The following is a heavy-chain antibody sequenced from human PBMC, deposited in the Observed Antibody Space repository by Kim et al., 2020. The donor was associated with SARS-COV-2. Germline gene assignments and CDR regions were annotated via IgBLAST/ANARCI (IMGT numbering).Heavy chain of an antibody. CDR1: GFTFSSYT. V-gene: IGHV3-21*01. J-gene: IGHJ4*02. CDR3: AREDAARLGYSDY. Sequence: VGSLRRSCAASGFTFSSYTLTWVRQAPAKWLEWVSCISGSSDYIQYGDSVKGRFTISRNNAKNSLYLQMNSLRAEDTAVYYCAREDAARLGYSDYWGPGTLVTVSS. D-gene: IGHD6-13*01. CDR2: ISGSSDYI.